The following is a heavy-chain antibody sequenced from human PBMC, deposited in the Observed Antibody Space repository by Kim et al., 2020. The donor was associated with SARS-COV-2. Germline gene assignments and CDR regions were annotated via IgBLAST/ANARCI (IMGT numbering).Heavy chain of an antibody. V-gene: IGHV3-30*02. J-gene: IGHJ4*02. Sequence: YADSVKGRFTISRDNSKNTLYLQMNSLRAEDTAVYYCAKDVRMAGTRVDYWGQGTLVTVSS. CDR3: AKDVRMAGTRVDY. D-gene: IGHD6-19*01.